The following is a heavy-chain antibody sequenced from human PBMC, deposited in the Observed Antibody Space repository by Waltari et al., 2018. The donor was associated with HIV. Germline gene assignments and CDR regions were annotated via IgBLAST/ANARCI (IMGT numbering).Heavy chain of an antibody. D-gene: IGHD4-17*01. J-gene: IGHJ4*02. CDR3: AREPSLTTAYDY. V-gene: IGHV1-2*02. CDR2: INPNSGGT. Sequence: QVQLVQYGAEVKKPGASVKASCKASGYTFTGYYMHWVRQAPGQGLEWMGWINPNSGGTNYAQKFQGRVTMTRDTSISTAYMELTRLRSDDTAVYYCAREPSLTTAYDYWGQGTLVTVSS. CDR1: GYTFTGYY.